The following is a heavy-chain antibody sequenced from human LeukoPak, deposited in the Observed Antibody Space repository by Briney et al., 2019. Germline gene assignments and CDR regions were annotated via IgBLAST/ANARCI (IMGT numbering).Heavy chain of an antibody. CDR2: ISAYNGNT. V-gene: IGHV1-18*01. CDR3: ARTIVVPAAMGY. D-gene: IGHD2-2*01. Sequence: ASVMVSCKTSGYTFTSYGISWVRQAPGQGLEWMGWISAYNGNTNYAQKVQGRVTMTTDTSTSTAYMELRSLRSDDTAVYYCARTIVVPAAMGYWGQGTLVTVSS. J-gene: IGHJ4*02. CDR1: GYTFTSYG.